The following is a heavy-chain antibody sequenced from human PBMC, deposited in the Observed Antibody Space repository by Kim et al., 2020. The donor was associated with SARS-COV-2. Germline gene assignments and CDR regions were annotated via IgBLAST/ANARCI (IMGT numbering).Heavy chain of an antibody. V-gene: IGHV3-53*01. CDR2: IYSGGST. CDR3: ARVRNGRNNWFDP. CDR1: GFTVSSNY. D-gene: IGHD1-26*01. J-gene: IGHJ5*02. Sequence: GGSLRLSCAASGFTVSSNYMSWVRQAPGKGLEWVSVIYSGGSTYYADSVKGRFTISRDNSKNTLYLQMNSLRAEDTAVYYCARVRNGRNNWFDPWGQGTLVTVSS.